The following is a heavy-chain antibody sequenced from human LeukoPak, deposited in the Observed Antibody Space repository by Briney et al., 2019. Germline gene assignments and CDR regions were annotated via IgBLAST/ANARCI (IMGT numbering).Heavy chain of an antibody. V-gene: IGHV3-30*02. CDR1: GFSFTNYG. D-gene: IGHD3-22*01. CDR3: AKGEGTLIVVGLDY. J-gene: IGHJ4*02. CDR2: TRYDGSTE. Sequence: GGSLRLSCEASGFSFTNYGMHWVRRAPGKGLEWVSFTRYDGSTEYYAESVKGRFTISRDNSRNTLFLQMNSLRAEDTAVYYCAKGEGTLIVVGLDYWGQGTQVTVSS.